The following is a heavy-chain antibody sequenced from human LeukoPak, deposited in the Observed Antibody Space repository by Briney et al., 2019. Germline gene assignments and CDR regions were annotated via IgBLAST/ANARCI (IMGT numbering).Heavy chain of an antibody. CDR3: ARGRDRGASTPFDY. J-gene: IGHJ4*02. D-gene: IGHD1-26*01. CDR2: INSNSGAT. Sequence: ASVKVSCKASGYTFTGYFMHWVRQAPGQGPEWMGWINSNSGATNYAQKFQGRVTMTRDTSISTVYMELSSLRSDDTAVYYCARGRDRGASTPFDYWGQGTLVTVSS. V-gene: IGHV1-2*02. CDR1: GYTFTGYF.